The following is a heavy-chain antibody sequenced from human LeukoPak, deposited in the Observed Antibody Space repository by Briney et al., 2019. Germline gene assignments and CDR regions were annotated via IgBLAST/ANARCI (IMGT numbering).Heavy chain of an antibody. V-gene: IGHV3-7*04. Sequence: GSLRLSCYGSAFTSSNYWMSWVRQAPGKGLEWVANIKQDGSAKYHVDSVKGRFTISRDNANNSLYLQMNSLRAEDTAVYFGARWSNNFDSWGQGTLVTVSS. CDR1: AFTSSNYW. CDR2: IKQDGSAK. D-gene: IGHD1-26*01. CDR3: ARWSNNFDS. J-gene: IGHJ4*02.